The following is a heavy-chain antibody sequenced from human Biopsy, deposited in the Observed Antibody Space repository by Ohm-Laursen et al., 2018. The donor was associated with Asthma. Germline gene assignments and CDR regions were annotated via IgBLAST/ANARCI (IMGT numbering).Heavy chain of an antibody. J-gene: IGHJ5*02. CDR3: AHQYSSLRGWAFDP. CDR1: GFSLSTSGVG. D-gene: IGHD6-6*01. Sequence: TQTLTLTCTFSGFSLSTSGVGVGPPPHPPAKALEWLAPIYWDDDKRYSPSLKSRLTITKDTSKNQVVLTMTNMDPVDTATYYCAHQYSSLRGWAFDPWGQGTLVTVSS. V-gene: IGHV2-5*02. CDR2: IYWDDDK.